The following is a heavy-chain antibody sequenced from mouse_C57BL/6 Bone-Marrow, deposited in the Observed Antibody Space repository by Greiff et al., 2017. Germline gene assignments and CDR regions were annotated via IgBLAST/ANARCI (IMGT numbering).Heavy chain of an antibody. CDR1: GYTFTSYW. CDR2: IDPSDSYT. J-gene: IGHJ2*01. V-gene: IGHV1-69*01. Sequence: QVQLQQPGAELVMPGASVKLSCKASGYTFTSYWMHWVKQRPGQGLEWIGEIDPSDSYTNYNQKFKGKSTLTVDTSSSTAYMQLSSLTSEDAAVYYCAREPDFDYWGQGTTLTVSS. CDR3: AREPDFDY.